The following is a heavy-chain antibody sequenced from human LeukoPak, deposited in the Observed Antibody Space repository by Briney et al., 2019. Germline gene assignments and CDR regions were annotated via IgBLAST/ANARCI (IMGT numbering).Heavy chain of an antibody. CDR1: GYSFTSNW. V-gene: IGHV5-51*01. J-gene: IGHJ5*02. CDR3: ARGAYYDSSGYEFDP. CDR2: IYPGDSDT. Sequence: GESLKISCKGSGYSFTSNWIGWVRQMPGKGLEWMAIIYPGDSDTRYSPSFRGQVTVSADKSINTAYLQWSSLKASDTAMYYCARGAYYDSSGYEFDPWGQGTLVTVSS. D-gene: IGHD3-22*01.